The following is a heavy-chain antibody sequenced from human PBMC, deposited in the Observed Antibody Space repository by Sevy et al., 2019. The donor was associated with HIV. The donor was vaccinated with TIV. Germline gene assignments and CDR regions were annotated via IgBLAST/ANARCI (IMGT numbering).Heavy chain of an antibody. D-gene: IGHD3-16*01. CDR3: VREGLGGFSYSLDC. CDR2: MNQDGTER. V-gene: IGHV3-7*01. J-gene: IGHJ4*02. CDR1: GFSFSTYW. Sequence: GSLRLSCAASGFSFSTYWMTWVRQAPGKGLEWVATMNQDGTERDYVDSVKGRFTISRDNTKTSLFLQMNSLSAEETGVYYCVREGLGGFSYSLDCWGQGTLVTVSS.